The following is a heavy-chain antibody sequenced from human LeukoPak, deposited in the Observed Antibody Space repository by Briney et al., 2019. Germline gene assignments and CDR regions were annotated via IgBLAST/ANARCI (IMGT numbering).Heavy chain of an antibody. V-gene: IGHV3-30-3*01. CDR2: ISYDGSNK. CDR3: ARGGVVVAFYYFDY. Sequence: PGGSLRLSCAASGFTFSSYAMHWVRQAPGKGLEWGAVISYDGSNKYYADSVKGRFTISRDNSKNTLYLQMNSLRAEDTAVYYCARGGVVVAFYYFDYWGQGTLVTVSS. J-gene: IGHJ4*02. CDR1: GFTFSSYA. D-gene: IGHD2-21*01.